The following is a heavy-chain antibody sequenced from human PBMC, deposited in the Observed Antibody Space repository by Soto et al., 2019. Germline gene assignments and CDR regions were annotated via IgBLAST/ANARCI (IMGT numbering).Heavy chain of an antibody. CDR2: IPYDGSNK. V-gene: IGHV3-30*18. Sequence: LRLSCAASGFTFSSYGMHWVRQAPGKGLEWVAVIPYDGSNKYYADSVKGRFTISRDNSKNTLYLQMNSLRAEDTAVYYCAKDGGSTSCLDYWGQGTLVTVSS. J-gene: IGHJ4*02. CDR3: AKDGGSTSCLDY. D-gene: IGHD2-2*01. CDR1: GFTFSSYG.